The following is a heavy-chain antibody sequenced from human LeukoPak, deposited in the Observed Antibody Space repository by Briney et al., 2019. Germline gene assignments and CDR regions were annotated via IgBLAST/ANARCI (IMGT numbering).Heavy chain of an antibody. CDR3: ARDMDEDYSGNTLHY. CDR2: ISHDGGAT. V-gene: IGHV3-74*01. Sequence: GGSLRLSCAASGFTFSNYWMHWVRQAPGKGLVWVARISHDGGATNHADSVKGRFTISRDNAKNTLYLQMNSLKVEDTAVYYCARDMDEDYSGNTLHYWGRGTPVTVSS. J-gene: IGHJ4*02. D-gene: IGHD4-11*01. CDR1: GFTFSNYW.